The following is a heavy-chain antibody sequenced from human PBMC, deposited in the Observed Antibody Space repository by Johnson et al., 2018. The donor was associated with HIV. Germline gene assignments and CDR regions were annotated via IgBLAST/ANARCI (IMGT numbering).Heavy chain of an antibody. CDR1: GFTFDDYG. Sequence: EVQLVESGGGVVRPGRSLRLSCAASGFTFDDYGMTWVRQPPGKGLEWVSGINWNGGSTGYADSVKGRFTISRDNAKNTLYLQMNSLRAEDTAVYYCARDLRYSGYEYAFDIWGQGTMVTVSS. J-gene: IGHJ3*02. V-gene: IGHV3-20*04. CDR2: INWNGGST. D-gene: IGHD5-12*01. CDR3: ARDLRYSGYEYAFDI.